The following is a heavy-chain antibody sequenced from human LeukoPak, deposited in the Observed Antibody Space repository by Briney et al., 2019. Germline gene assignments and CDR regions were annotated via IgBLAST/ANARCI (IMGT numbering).Heavy chain of an antibody. CDR3: ASLTTGYSSGWYKI. V-gene: IGHV4-34*01. CDR2: INYSGST. J-gene: IGHJ4*02. D-gene: IGHD6-13*01. Sequence: SEALSLTCAVYGGSFSGYYWSWIRQPPGKGLEWVGEINYSGSTNYNPSLKSRVTISVETSKDQLSLKARSVTAADTAVYYCASLTTGYSSGWYKIWGQGTLVIVSS. CDR1: GGSFSGYY.